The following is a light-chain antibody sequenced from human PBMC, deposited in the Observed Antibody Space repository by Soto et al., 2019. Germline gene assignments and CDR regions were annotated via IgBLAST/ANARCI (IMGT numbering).Light chain of an antibody. V-gene: IGLV2-14*01. CDR3: SSYTTSSTWV. CDR1: SSDVGAYNY. J-gene: IGLJ7*01. Sequence: QSVLTQPASVSGSPGQSITISCTGTSSDVGAYNYVSWYQRHPGKAPKLMIYDVSNRPSGVSNRFSGSKSGNTASLTISGLQAEDEADYYCSSYTTSSTWVFGGGTQLTVL. CDR2: DVS.